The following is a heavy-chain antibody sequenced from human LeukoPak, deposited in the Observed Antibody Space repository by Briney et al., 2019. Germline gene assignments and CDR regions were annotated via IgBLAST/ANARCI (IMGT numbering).Heavy chain of an antibody. CDR1: GGTFSSYA. CDR3: ARGDAEYFQH. CDR2: IIPIFGTA. V-gene: IGHV1-69*13. D-gene: IGHD2-21*02. Sequence: ASVKVSCTASGGTFSSYAISWVRQAPGRGLEWMGGIIPIFGTANYAQKFQGRVTITADESTSTAYMELSSLRSEDTAVYYCARGDAEYFQHWGQGTLVTVSS. J-gene: IGHJ1*01.